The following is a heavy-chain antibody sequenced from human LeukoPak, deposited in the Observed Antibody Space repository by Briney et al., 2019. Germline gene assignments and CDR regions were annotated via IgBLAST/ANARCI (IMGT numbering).Heavy chain of an antibody. J-gene: IGHJ4*02. CDR1: GFTFSSYA. D-gene: IGHD3-10*01. Sequence: GGSLRLSCAASGFTFSSYAVSWVRQAPGKGLEWVSAISGSGGSTYYADSVKGRFTISRDNSKNTLYLQMNSLRAEDTAVYYCAKAFSTPYYYGSGTFSSRGETQSDYWGQGTLVTVSS. V-gene: IGHV3-23*01. CDR3: AKAFSTPYYYGSGTFSSRGETQSDY. CDR2: ISGSGGST.